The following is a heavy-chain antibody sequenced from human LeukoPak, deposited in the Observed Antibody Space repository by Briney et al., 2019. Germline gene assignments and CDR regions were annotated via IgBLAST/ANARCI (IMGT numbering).Heavy chain of an antibody. CDR3: ARGTIFGGTVTT. D-gene: IGHD3-3*01. CDR1: GGTFSSYA. CDR2: IIPILGIA. J-gene: IGHJ4*02. Sequence: ASVKVSCKASGGTFSSYAISWVRQAPGQGLEWMGRIIPILGIANYAQKSQGRVTITADKSTSTAYMELSSLRSEDTAVYYCARGTIFGGTVTTWGQGTLVTVSS. V-gene: IGHV1-69*04.